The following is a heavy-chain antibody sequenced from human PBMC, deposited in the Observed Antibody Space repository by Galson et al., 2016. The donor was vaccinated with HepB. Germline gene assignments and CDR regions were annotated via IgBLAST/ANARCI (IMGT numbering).Heavy chain of an antibody. V-gene: IGHV3-21*01. Sequence: SLRLSCAASGFTLSTYTMNWVRQAPGKGLEWVSSISIGSSYIYYADSVKGRFTISRDNAKNSLYLQMNSLRGEDTAVYYCARDAFYYDTWGRGTLVTVSS. CDR2: ISIGSSYI. CDR1: GFTLSTYT. J-gene: IGHJ2*01. D-gene: IGHD3-22*01. CDR3: ARDAFYYDT.